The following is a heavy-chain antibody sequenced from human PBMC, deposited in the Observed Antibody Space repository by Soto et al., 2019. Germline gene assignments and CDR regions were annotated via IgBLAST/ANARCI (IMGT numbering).Heavy chain of an antibody. CDR3: AKEGHCTTTSCYPAFDI. D-gene: IGHD2-2*01. Sequence: GGSLRLSCEASGFIFTTYALTWVRQAPGKGLGWVSTISDLGDNTYYADSVMGRFTISRDNSKNSLYLQMNSLRVEDTAVYYCAKEGHCTTTSCYPAFDIWGQGTLVTVSS. V-gene: IGHV3-23*01. CDR1: GFIFTTYA. J-gene: IGHJ3*02. CDR2: ISDLGDNT.